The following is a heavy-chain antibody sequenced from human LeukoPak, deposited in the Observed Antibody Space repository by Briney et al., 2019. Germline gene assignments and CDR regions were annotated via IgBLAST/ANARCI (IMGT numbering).Heavy chain of an antibody. CDR2: TYYKSKWYN. V-gene: IGHV6-1*01. D-gene: IGHD4-23*01. CDR3: AKGDGGNIDY. J-gene: IGHJ4*02. CDR1: GDSVSSNSAA. Sequence: SQTLSLTCAISGDSVSSNSAAWNWIRQSPSRGLEWLGSTYYKSKWYNNYAVSVKSRITIKPDTSKNQYSLQLNSVTPEDTAVYYCAKGDGGNIDYWGQGTLVTVSS.